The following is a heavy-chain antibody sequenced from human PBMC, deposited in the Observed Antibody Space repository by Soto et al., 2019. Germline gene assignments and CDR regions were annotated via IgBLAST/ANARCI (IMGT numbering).Heavy chain of an antibody. J-gene: IGHJ4*02. CDR1: GYTFTSYA. D-gene: IGHD6-13*01. CDR2: INAGNGNT. V-gene: IGHV1-3*01. Sequence: QVPLVQSGAEVKKPGASVKVSCKASGYTFTSYAMHWVRQAPGQRLEWMGWINAGNGNTKYSQKFQGRVTITRDTSASTAYMELSSLRSEDTAVYYCARDIIAAAGTDYWGQGTLVTVSS. CDR3: ARDIIAAAGTDY.